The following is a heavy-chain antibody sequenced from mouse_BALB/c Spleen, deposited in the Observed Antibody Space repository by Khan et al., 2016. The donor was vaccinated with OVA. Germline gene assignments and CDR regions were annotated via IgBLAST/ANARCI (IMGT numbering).Heavy chain of an antibody. CDR3: TRLAYYYDSEGFAY. V-gene: IGHV5-6*01. CDR1: GFTFSTYG. Sequence: EVELVESGGDLVKPGGSLKLSCAASGFTFSTYGMSWVRKTPDKRLEWVATISSGGSYTYYPDSVKGRFTISRDNAKNTLYLQMSSLKSDDIAMYYCTRLAYYYDSEGFAYWGQGTLVTVST. CDR2: ISSGGSYT. J-gene: IGHJ3*01. D-gene: IGHD1-1*01.